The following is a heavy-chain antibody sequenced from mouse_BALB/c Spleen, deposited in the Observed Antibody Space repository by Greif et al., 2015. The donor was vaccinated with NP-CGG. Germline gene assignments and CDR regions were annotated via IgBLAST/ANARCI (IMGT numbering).Heavy chain of an antibody. CDR3: ARDEWLLRDCSMDY. CDR1: GFTFSSYG. CDR2: INSNGGST. D-gene: IGHD2-3*01. V-gene: IGHV5-6-3*01. J-gene: IGHJ4*01. Sequence: EVMLVESGGGLVQPGGSLKLSCAASGFTFSSYGMSWVRQTPDKRLELVATINSNGGSTYYPDSVKGRFTISRDNAKNTLYLQMSSLKSEDTAMYYCARDEWLLRDCSMDYWGQGTSVTVSS.